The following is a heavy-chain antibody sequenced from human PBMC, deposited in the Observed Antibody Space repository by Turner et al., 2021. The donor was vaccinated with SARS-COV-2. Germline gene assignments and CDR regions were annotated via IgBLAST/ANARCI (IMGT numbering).Heavy chain of an antibody. D-gene: IGHD3-22*01. CDR3: ARARWHYYDSSGYYPDAFDI. J-gene: IGHJ3*02. CDR2: ISSSSSYI. V-gene: IGHV3-21*01. Sequence: EVQLVKSGGGLVKPGGSLRLSCAASGFTCSSYSMNWVRQAPGKGLEWVSSISSSSSYIYYADSVKGRFTISRDNAKNSLYLQMNSLRAEDTAVYYCARARWHYYDSSGYYPDAFDIWGQGTMVTVSS. CDR1: GFTCSSYS.